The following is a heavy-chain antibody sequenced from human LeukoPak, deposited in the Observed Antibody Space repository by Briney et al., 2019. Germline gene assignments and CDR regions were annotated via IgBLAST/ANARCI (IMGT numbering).Heavy chain of an antibody. D-gene: IGHD5-12*01. V-gene: IGHV4-39*01. J-gene: IGHJ4*02. CDR1: GGSISSSSYY. CDR3: ARHRYSGYDYPFDY. CDR2: IYYSGST. Sequence: SGTLSLTCTVSGGSISSSSYYWGWIRQPPGKGLEWIGSIYYSGSTYYNPSLKSRVTISVDTSKNQFSLKLSSVTAADTAVYYCARHRYSGYDYPFDYWGQGTLVTVSS.